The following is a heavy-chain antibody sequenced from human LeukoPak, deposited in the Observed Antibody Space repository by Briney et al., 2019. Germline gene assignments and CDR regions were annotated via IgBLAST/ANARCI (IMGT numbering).Heavy chain of an antibody. CDR3: AGGEDGELSFDY. D-gene: IGHD3-16*02. CDR1: GFTFSSYA. CDR2: ISYDGSNK. V-gene: IGHV3-30-3*01. J-gene: IGHJ4*02. Sequence: PGGSLRLSCAASGFTFSSYAMHWVRQAPGKGLGWVAVISYDGSNKYYADSVKGRFTISRDNSKNTLYLQMNSLRAEDTAVYYCAGGEDGELSFDYWGQGTLVTVSS.